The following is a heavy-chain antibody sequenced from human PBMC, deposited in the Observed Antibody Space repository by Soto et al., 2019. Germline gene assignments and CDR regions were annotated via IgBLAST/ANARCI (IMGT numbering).Heavy chain of an antibody. CDR2: ISAYNGNT. Sequence: GASVKVSCKASGYTFTSYAMHWVRQAPGQRLEWMGWISAYNGNTNYAQKLQGRVTMTTDTSTSTAYMELRSLRSDDTAVYYCARFVRGRLGWFDPWGQGTLVTAPQ. D-gene: IGHD2-15*01. J-gene: IGHJ5*02. CDR3: ARFVRGRLGWFDP. CDR1: GYTFTSYA. V-gene: IGHV1-18*01.